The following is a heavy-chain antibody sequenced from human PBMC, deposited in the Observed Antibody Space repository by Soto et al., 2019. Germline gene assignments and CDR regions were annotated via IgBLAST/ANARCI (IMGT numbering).Heavy chain of an antibody. J-gene: IGHJ6*03. Sequence: EVQLVESGGGLVKPGGSLRLSCAASGFTFSSYSMNWVRQAPVKGLEGVSSISSSSSYIYYADSVKGRFTISRDNAKNSLSVQITSPSAEDTAVYYCARDPDPLSYYYYYMDVWGKGTTVTVSS. CDR3: ARDPDPLSYYYYYMDV. CDR1: GFTFSSYS. V-gene: IGHV3-21*01. CDR2: ISSSSSYI.